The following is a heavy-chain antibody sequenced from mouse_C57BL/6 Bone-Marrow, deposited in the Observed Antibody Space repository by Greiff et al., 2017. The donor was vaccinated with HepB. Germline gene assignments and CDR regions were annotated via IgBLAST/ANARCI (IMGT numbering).Heavy chain of an antibody. J-gene: IGHJ4*01. CDR3: ARERMHYYAMDY. Sequence: EVQVVESGGGLVKPGGSLKLSCAASGFTFSSYAMSWVRQTPEKRLEWVATISDGGSYTYYPDNVKGRFTISRDNAKNNLYLQMSHLKSEDTAMYYCARERMHYYAMDYWGQGTSVTVSS. CDR2: ISDGGSYT. V-gene: IGHV5-4*01. CDR1: GFTFSSYA.